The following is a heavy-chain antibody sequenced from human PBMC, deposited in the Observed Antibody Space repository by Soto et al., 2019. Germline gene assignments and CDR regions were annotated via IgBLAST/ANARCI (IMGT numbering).Heavy chain of an antibody. Sequence: QVQMQESGPGLVKPSETLSLSCTVSGVSITSYYWNWIRQTPEKGLEWIGFIHHSGGSKFNPSLKSRLSMSVDTSKNQYALRLNFVTAADTAIYYCARWGDTAGISLPACDMWGQGAMVTVSS. CDR1: GVSITSYY. CDR3: ARWGDTAGISLPACDM. D-gene: IGHD2-21*02. J-gene: IGHJ3*02. V-gene: IGHV4-4*09. CDR2: IHHSGGS.